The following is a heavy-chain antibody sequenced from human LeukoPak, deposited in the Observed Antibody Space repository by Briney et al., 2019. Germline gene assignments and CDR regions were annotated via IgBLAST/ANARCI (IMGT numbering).Heavy chain of an antibody. J-gene: IGHJ4*02. V-gene: IGHV4-34*01. CDR3: LVIQLWSGFDY. Sequence: PSETLSLTCAVYGGSFSGYYWSWIRQPPGKGLEWIGEINHSGSTNYNPSLKSRVTISVDTSKNQFSLKLSSVTAADTAVYYCLVIQLWSGFDYWGQGTLVTVSS. CDR1: GGSFSGYY. CDR2: INHSGST. D-gene: IGHD5-18*01.